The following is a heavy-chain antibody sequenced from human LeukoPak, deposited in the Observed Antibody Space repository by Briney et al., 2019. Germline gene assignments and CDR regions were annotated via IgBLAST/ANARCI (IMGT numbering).Heavy chain of an antibody. CDR2: FDPEDGET. CDR1: GYTLTELS. Sequence: GASVKVSCKVSGYTLTELSMHWVRQAPGKGLEGMGGFDPEDGETIYAQKFQGRVTMTEDTSTDTAYMELSSLRSEDTAVYYCATASRSYDILTGTVWGQGTLVTVSS. V-gene: IGHV1-24*01. CDR3: ATASRSYDILTGTV. J-gene: IGHJ4*02. D-gene: IGHD3-9*01.